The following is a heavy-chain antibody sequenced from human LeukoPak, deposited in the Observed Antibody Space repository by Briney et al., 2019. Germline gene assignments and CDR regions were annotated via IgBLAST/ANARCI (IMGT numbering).Heavy chain of an antibody. J-gene: IGHJ5*02. CDR2: IYHSGST. V-gene: IGHV4-4*02. CDR1: GGSISSSNW. D-gene: IGHD6-13*01. CDR3: ARVQQRLVLGWFDP. Sequence: PSGTLSLTCAVSGGSISSSNWWSWVRQPPGKGLEWIGEIYHSGSTNYNPSLKSRVTISVDKSKNQFSLKLSSVTAADTAVYYCARVQQRLVLGWFDPWGQGTLVTVSS.